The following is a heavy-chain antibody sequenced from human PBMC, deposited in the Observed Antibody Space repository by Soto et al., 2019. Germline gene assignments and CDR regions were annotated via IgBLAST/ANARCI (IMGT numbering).Heavy chain of an antibody. CDR1: GYTFTSYY. V-gene: IGHV1-46*03. D-gene: IGHD2-8*01. CDR3: ARDATRYCTNGVCYTGWFDP. CDR2: INPSGGST. Sequence: ASVKVSCKASGYTFTSYYMHWVRQAPGQGLEWMGIINPSGGSTSYAQKFQGRVTMTRDTSTSTVYMELSSLRSEDTAVYYCARDATRYCTNGVCYTGWFDPWGQGTLVTVSS. J-gene: IGHJ5*02.